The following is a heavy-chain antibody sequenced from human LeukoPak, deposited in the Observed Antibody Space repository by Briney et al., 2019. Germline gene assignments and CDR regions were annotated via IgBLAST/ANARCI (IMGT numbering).Heavy chain of an antibody. CDR3: ARAMETVVVVAATGASDI. V-gene: IGHV1-2*06. D-gene: IGHD2-15*01. J-gene: IGHJ3*02. CDR2: INPNSGGT. Sequence: GASVKVSCKASGYTFTGYYMHWVRQAPGQGLEWMGRINPNSGGTNYAQKFQGRVTMTRDTSISTAYMELSRLRSDDTAVYYCARAMETVVVVAATGASDIWGQGTMVTVSS. CDR1: GYTFTGYY.